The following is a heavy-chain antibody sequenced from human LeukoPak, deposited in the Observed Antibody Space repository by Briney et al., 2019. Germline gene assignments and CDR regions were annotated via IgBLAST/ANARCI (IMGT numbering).Heavy chain of an antibody. D-gene: IGHD2-21*01. CDR3: VRGLWYDGSLYFDY. Sequence: GGSLRLSCAASGFTFTTYCMTWVRRAPGQGLEWVFYISSSSIATYYADSLTGRFTISRDNAKNSLHLQMNSLRVEDTAVYYCVRGLWYDGSLYFDYWGQGVLVTVS. J-gene: IGHJ4*02. CDR1: GFTFTTYC. CDR2: ISSSSIAT. V-gene: IGHV3-48*01.